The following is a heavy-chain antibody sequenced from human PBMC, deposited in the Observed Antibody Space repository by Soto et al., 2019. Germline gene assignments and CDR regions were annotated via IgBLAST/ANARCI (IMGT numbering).Heavy chain of an antibody. CDR2: ISYDGSNK. V-gene: IGHV3-30-3*01. J-gene: IGHJ6*02. CDR3: ARTVDILTGYSNTQYYYYYYGMDV. D-gene: IGHD3-9*01. CDR1: GFTFGIYA. Sequence: HPGGSLRLSCAASGFTFGIYAMHWVRQAPGKGLEWVAVISYDGSNKYYADSVKGRFTISRDNSKNTLYLQMNSLRAEDTAVYYCARTVDILTGYSNTQYYYYYYGMDVWGQGTTVTVSS.